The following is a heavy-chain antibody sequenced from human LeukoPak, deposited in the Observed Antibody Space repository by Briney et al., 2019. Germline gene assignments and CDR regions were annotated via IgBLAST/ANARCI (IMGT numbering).Heavy chain of an antibody. Sequence: GGSLRLSCTASGFTFNSYSTSWVRQAPGKGLEWVSNIRANGVDTHYADSAKGRFTISRDNSKKTLYLEMNSLRAEDTAVYYCAKGGYTSWFDPWGQGTLVTVSS. CDR1: GFTFNSYS. D-gene: IGHD2-15*01. V-gene: IGHV3-23*01. CDR2: IRANGVDT. J-gene: IGHJ5*02. CDR3: AKGGYTSWFDP.